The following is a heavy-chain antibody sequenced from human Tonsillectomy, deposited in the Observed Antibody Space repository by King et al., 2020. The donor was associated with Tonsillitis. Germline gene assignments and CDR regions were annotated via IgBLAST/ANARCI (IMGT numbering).Heavy chain of an antibody. Sequence: QLQESGPGLVKPSQTLSLTCAVSGGSISSGGYSWSWIRQPPGKGLEWIGYIYYSGSTYYNPSLKSRVTISVDASKNQFSLKLSSVTAADTAVYYCARAAIAALGGFDSWGQGTLVTVSS. CDR2: IYYSGST. J-gene: IGHJ4*02. CDR3: ARAAIAALGGFDS. D-gene: IGHD6-13*01. V-gene: IGHV4-30-4*07. CDR1: GGSISSGGYS.